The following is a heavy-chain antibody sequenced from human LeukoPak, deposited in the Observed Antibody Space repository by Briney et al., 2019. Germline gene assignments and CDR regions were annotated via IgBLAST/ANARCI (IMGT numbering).Heavy chain of an antibody. CDR3: AKDRRIAVAGPLDY. V-gene: IGHV3-23*01. J-gene: IGHJ4*02. CDR2: ISGSGGST. CDR1: GFTFSNYN. D-gene: IGHD6-19*01. Sequence: GGSLRLSCAASGFTFSNYNMNWVRQAPGKGLEWVSAISGSGGSTYYADSVKGRFTISRDNSKNTLYLQMNSLRAEDTAVYYCAKDRRIAVAGPLDYWGQGTLVTVSS.